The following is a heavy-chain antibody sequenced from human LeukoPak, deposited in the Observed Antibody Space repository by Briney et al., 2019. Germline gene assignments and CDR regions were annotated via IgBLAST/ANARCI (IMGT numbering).Heavy chain of an antibody. V-gene: IGHV4-61*02. CDR1: GGSFSSGSYY. CDR2: IYTSGST. CDR3: ARSYGGNPSIYYYYGMDV. Sequence: PSQTLSLTCTVSGGSFSSGSYYWSWIRQPAGKGLEWIGRIYTSGSTNYNPSLKSRVTISVDTSKNQFSLKLSSVTAADTAVYYCARSYGGNPSIYYYYGMDVWGQGTTVTVPS. D-gene: IGHD4-23*01. J-gene: IGHJ6*02.